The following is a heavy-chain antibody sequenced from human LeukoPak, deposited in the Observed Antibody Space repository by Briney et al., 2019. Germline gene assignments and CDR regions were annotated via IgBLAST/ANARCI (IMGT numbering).Heavy chain of an antibody. V-gene: IGHV3-48*01. CDR2: ISTSSSTI. J-gene: IGHJ5*02. CDR3: ARGSGSYGFLGP. Sequence: PGGSLRLSCAASGFTFSSYSMNWVRQAPGEGLEWVSYISTSSSTIFYADSVKGRFTISRDNARNLLYLQMNSLRAEDTAVYYCARGSGSYGFLGPWGQGTLVTVSS. D-gene: IGHD1-26*01. CDR1: GFTFSSYS.